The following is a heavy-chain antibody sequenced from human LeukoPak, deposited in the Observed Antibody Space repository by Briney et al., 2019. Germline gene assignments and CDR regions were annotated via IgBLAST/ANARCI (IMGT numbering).Heavy chain of an antibody. V-gene: IGHV3-21*01. CDR3: ARSGGPETYHQLRYNWFDP. Sequence: GSLRLSCAASGFTLSDYHMNWVRQAPGKGLEWLSSITTISHYIYYAGAVRGRFTSSRDNAKNSLYLQMNSLRGEDTAVYYCARSGGPETYHQLRYNWFDPWGQGTLVTVSS. CDR2: ITTISHYI. CDR1: GFTLSDYH. D-gene: IGHD2-15*01. J-gene: IGHJ5*02.